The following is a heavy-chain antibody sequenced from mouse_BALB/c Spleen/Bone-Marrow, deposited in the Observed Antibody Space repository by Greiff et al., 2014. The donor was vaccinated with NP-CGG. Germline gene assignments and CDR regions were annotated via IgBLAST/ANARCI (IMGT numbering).Heavy chain of an antibody. J-gene: IGHJ3*01. Sequence: VQLQQSGPELVKPGASVRISCKASGYTFTSYYMHWVKQRPGQGLEWIGWIYPGNVNTKYNEKFKVKATLTADKSSSTAYMQLRSQTSEDSDVYVGAIRKGWIDYWGQGTLVTVSA. CDR2: IYPGNVNT. V-gene: IGHV1S56*01. CDR3: AIRKGWIDY. CDR1: GYTFTSYY.